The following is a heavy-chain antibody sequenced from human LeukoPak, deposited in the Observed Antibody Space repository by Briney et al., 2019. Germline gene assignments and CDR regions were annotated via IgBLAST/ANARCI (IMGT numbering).Heavy chain of an antibody. D-gene: IGHD3-22*01. Sequence: GGPLRLSCAASGFTFSSYGMHWVRQAPGKGLEWVAVIWYDGSNKYYADSVKGRFTISRDNSKNTPYLQMNSLRAEDTAVYYCARDGDYDSSGYLSHWGQGTLVTVSS. V-gene: IGHV3-33*01. J-gene: IGHJ4*02. CDR3: ARDGDYDSSGYLSH. CDR2: IWYDGSNK. CDR1: GFTFSSYG.